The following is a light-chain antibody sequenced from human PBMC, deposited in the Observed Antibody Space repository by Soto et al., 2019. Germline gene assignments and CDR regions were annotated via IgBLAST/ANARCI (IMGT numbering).Light chain of an antibody. CDR3: QQRLNWPPG. Sequence: EIVLTQSPATLSSFPGDRVTLSCRASQAVNTRLAWYQHKPGQAPRLLIYLASNRAAGVPARFSGSGSGTDFTLTISDLEPADFGLYYCQQRLNWPPGFGQGTKVDIK. CDR1: QAVNTR. J-gene: IGKJ1*01. V-gene: IGKV3-11*01. CDR2: LAS.